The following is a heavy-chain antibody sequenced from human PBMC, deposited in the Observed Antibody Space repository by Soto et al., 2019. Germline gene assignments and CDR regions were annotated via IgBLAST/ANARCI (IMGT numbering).Heavy chain of an antibody. CDR1: GFTFSSST. V-gene: IGHV3-21*06. D-gene: IGHD3-10*01. CDR2: ISSISSYI. J-gene: IGHJ4*02. CDR3: ARDIGERSAV. Sequence: EVHLVASGGGLVKPGGSLRLSCTGSGFTFSSSTMPWVRQGPGKGLEWVSSISSISSYIYFADSLKGRFTISRDNAKNSLYLQMNSLRAEDTAVYYCARDIGERSAVWGQGTQVTVSS.